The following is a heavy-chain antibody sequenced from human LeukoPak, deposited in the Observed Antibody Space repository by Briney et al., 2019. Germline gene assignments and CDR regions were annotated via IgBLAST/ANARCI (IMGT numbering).Heavy chain of an antibody. CDR3: ARGPECSGGSCYSNDY. D-gene: IGHD2-15*01. CDR2: IYYSGST. V-gene: IGHV4-31*03. Sequence: PSQTLSLTCTVSGGSISRGGYYWSWIRQHPGKGLEYIGYIYYSGSTYYNPSLKSRVTISVDTSKNQFSLKLSSVTAADTAVYYCARGPECSGGSCYSNDYWGQGTLVTVSS. CDR1: GGSISRGGYY. J-gene: IGHJ4*02.